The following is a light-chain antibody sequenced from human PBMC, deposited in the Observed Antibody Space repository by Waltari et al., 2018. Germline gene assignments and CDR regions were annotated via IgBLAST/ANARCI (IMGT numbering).Light chain of an antibody. Sequence: DIVMTQTPLSLSITPGETASIHCRSSQSLLHSNGNTYLHWYLQKSGQSPQLLIYGGSNRASGVPDRFSGSGSGSDFTLEISKVEAEDVGVYYCVQAIAFPYSFGQGTKVEIK. J-gene: IGKJ2*03. CDR3: VQAIAFPYS. CDR1: QSLLHSNGNTY. CDR2: GGS. V-gene: IGKV2-40*01.